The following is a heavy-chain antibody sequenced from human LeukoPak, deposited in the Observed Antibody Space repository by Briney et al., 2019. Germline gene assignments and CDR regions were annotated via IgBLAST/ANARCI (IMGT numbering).Heavy chain of an antibody. CDR2: INPNSGGT. CDR3: ARDQHYYDSSGYYS. D-gene: IGHD3-22*01. J-gene: IGHJ4*02. Sequence: GASVKVSCKASGYTFTGYYMHWVRQAPGQGLEWMGWINPNSGGTNYAQKFQGRATMTRDTSISTAYMELSRLRSDDTAVYYCARDQHYYDSSGYYSWGQGTLVTVSS. V-gene: IGHV1-2*02. CDR1: GYTFTGYY.